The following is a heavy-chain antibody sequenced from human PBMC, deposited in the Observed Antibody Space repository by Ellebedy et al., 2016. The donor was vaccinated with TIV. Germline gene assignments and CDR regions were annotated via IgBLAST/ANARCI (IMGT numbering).Heavy chain of an antibody. CDR2: ISSSSSYI. J-gene: IGHJ4*02. D-gene: IGHD6-6*01. CDR3: ASSYSSSVSTSDY. V-gene: IGHV3-21*01. Sequence: GESLKISXAASGFTFSSYGMHWVRQAPGKGLEWVSSISSSSSYIYYADSVKGRFTISRDNAKNSLYLQMNSLRAEDTAVYYCASSYSSSVSTSDYWGQGTLVTVSS. CDR1: GFTFSSYG.